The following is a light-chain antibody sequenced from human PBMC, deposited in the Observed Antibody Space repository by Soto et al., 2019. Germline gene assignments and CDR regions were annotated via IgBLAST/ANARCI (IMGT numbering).Light chain of an antibody. V-gene: IGKV3-15*01. CDR3: HQYDSWPPYT. CDR1: QSISIN. Sequence: EIVMTQSPATLSVSPGERATLSCRASQSISINLAWYQQKLGQAPRLLIYGASTRATDIPARFSGSGSGTEFTLTISSLQSEDYAIYYCHQYDSWPPYTFGGGTKVEIK. CDR2: GAS. J-gene: IGKJ4*01.